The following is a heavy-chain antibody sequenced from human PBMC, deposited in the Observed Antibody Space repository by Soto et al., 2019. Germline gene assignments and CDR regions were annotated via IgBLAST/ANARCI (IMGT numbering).Heavy chain of an antibody. D-gene: IGHD3-3*01. V-gene: IGHV1-18*01. CDR3: ARAPIDFWSGRHDY. CDR1: GYTFTSYG. J-gene: IGHJ4*02. CDR2: ISAYNGNT. Sequence: QVQLVQSGAEVKKPGASVKVSCKASGYTFTSYGISWVRQAPGQGLEWMGWISAYNGNTNYAQKRQGRVTMTADTSTRTAYMELRSLRSDDTAVYYCARAPIDFWSGRHDYWGQGTLVTVSS.